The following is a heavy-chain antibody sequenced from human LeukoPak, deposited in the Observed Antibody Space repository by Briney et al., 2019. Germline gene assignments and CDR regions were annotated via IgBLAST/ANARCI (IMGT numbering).Heavy chain of an antibody. D-gene: IGHD3-22*01. Sequence: SLGLSYASWGFTYSDYYMSWIRGARAKGRESVSYLCYSGRTIYYADSVKGRFTISRDNAKNSVYLQMNNLGAEDTAVYYCARDRLGDYDHSGYYDKWGQGTLVTVSS. CDR2: LCYSGRTI. V-gene: IGHV3-11*01. CDR3: ARDRLGDYDHSGYYDK. J-gene: IGHJ4*02. CDR1: GFTYSDYY.